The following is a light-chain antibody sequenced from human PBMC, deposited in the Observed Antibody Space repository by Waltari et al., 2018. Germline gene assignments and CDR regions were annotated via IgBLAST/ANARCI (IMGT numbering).Light chain of an antibody. Sequence: DIQMTQSPSSLSASVGDRVTVTCRATQGVNKDLSWYQQKPGKAPTLLIYGTSSLQTGVSSRFSGSGSGTDFTLTISSLQPEDVATYYCQQDYATPLTFGGGTKVEI. CDR2: GTS. V-gene: IGKV1-27*01. CDR3: QQDYATPLT. CDR1: QGVNKD. J-gene: IGKJ4*01.